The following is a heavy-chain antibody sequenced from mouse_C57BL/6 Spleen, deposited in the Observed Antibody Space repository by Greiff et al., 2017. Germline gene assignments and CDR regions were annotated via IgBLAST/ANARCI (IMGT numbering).Heavy chain of an antibody. Sequence: QVQLQQSGPELVKPGASVKISCKASGYAFSSSWMNWVKQRPGKGLEWIGRIYPGDGDTNYNGKFKGKATLTADKSSSTAYMQLSSLTSEDSAVYFCASFPFDYWGQGTTLTVSS. CDR2: IYPGDGDT. J-gene: IGHJ2*01. V-gene: IGHV1-82*01. CDR1: GYAFSSSW. CDR3: ASFPFDY.